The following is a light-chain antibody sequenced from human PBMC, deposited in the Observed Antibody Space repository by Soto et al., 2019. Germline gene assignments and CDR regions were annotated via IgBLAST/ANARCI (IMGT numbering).Light chain of an antibody. J-gene: IGLJ2*01. CDR2: DVT. V-gene: IGLV2-14*03. CDR3: NSYTSSSTVV. CDR1: SSDVGGYNY. Sequence: QSALTQPASVPGSPGQSITISCTGTSSDVGGYNYVSWYQQHPGKAPKLMIYDVTHRPSGVSNRFSGSKSGNTASLTISGLQAEDEADYYCNSYTSSSTVVFGGGTKLTVL.